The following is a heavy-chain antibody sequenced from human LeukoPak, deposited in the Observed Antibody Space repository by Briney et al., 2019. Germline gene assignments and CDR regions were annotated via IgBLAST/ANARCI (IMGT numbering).Heavy chain of an antibody. CDR1: GHDFPDYW. Sequence: GESLEISWRASGHDFPDYWIGWGRPMPGEGLEWVGIIFPRDSNTVYGASFQGQVTISVDTSISTAYLQWSSLKASDTAIYYCARHGLFGCNDVGCYRSFFYYGMDVWGQGTAVTVSS. J-gene: IGHJ6*02. CDR3: ARHGLFGCNDVGCYRSFFYYGMDV. CDR2: IFPRDSNT. V-gene: IGHV5-51*01. D-gene: IGHD2-15*01.